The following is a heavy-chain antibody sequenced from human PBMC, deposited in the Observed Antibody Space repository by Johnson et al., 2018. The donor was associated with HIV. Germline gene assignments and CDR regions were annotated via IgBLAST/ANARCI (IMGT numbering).Heavy chain of an antibody. Sequence: VQLVESGGGLVQPGGSLRLSCEASGFTVSNNYMSWVRQAPGKGLEWVSVIYSGGYTYSADSVKGRFTISRDNSKNSLYLQMNSLRAEDTAVYYCAKDRSMDDAFDVWGQGTLVSVSS. V-gene: IGHV3-66*01. CDR3: AKDRSMDDAFDV. J-gene: IGHJ3*01. CDR1: GFTVSNNY. CDR2: IYSGGYT. D-gene: IGHD1-26*01.